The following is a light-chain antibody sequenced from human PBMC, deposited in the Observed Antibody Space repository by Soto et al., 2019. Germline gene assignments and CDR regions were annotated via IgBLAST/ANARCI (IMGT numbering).Light chain of an antibody. CDR1: SRSVDGYDF. CDR3: CSYGKV. V-gene: IGLV2-23*01. J-gene: IGLJ1*01. CDR2: EGT. Sequence: QSVLTQPASVSGSPGQSIIISCTGISRSVDGYDFVSWYHQHPGKAPKLIIYEGTQRPSGVSNRFSGSKSDNAASLTISGLQAEDEADYYCCSYGKVFGTGTKLTVL.